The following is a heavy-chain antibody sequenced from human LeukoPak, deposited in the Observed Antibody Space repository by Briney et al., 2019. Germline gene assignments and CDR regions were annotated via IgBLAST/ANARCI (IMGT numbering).Heavy chain of an antibody. Sequence: GASVKVSCKASGGTFSSYAISWVRQAPGQGLEWMGRIIPILGIASYAQKFQGRVTITADKSTSTAYMELSSLRSEDTAVYYCASYYYDSSGYFSFDYWGQGTLVTVSS. V-gene: IGHV1-69*04. CDR3: ASYYYDSSGYFSFDY. D-gene: IGHD3-22*01. CDR1: GGTFSSYA. CDR2: IIPILGIA. J-gene: IGHJ4*02.